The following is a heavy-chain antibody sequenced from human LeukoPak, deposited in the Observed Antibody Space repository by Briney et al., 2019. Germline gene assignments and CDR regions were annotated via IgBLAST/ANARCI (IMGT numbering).Heavy chain of an antibody. Sequence: SGPTLVKPTQTLTLTCTFSGFSLSTSGVGVGWIRQPPGKALEWLALIYWNDDKRYSPSLKSRLTITKDTSKNQVVLTMTNMXXXXXXXXXXXXXXXXXYYPHFDYWGQGTLVTVSS. CDR2: IYWNDDK. CDR1: GFSLSTSGVG. D-gene: IGHD3-10*01. CDR3: XXXXXXXYYPHFDY. V-gene: IGHV2-5*01. J-gene: IGHJ4*02.